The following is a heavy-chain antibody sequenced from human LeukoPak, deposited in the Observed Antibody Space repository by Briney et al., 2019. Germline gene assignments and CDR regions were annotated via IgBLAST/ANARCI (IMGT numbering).Heavy chain of an antibody. CDR1: GYTFTGYY. J-gene: IGHJ4*02. Sequence: ASVRVPCKASGYTFTGYYMHWVRQAPGQRLEWMGWINPNSGGTNYAQKFQGRVTMTRDTSISTAYMELSRLRSDDTAVYYCARDWRRTGGYWGQGTLVSVSS. V-gene: IGHV1-2*02. CDR2: INPNSGGT. D-gene: IGHD3-3*01. CDR3: ARDWRRTGGY.